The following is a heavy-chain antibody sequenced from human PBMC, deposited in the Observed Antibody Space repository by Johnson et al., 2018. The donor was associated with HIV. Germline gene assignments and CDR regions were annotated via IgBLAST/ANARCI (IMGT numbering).Heavy chain of an antibody. CDR3: ASEVRGVLDI. CDR1: RFTFSSND. Sequence: VQLVESGGGLVQPGGSLRLSCAASRFTFSSNDMHWVRQATGKGLEWVSTIGPGGDTYYGDSVKGRFTISRDNSKNTLYLQMNSLRVEDTAVYYCASEVRGVLDIWGQGTMVTVSS. V-gene: IGHV3-13*01. CDR2: IGPGGDT. J-gene: IGHJ3*02. D-gene: IGHD3-10*01.